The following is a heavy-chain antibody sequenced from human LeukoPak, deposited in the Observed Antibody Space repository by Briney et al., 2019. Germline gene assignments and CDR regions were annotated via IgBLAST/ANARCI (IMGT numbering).Heavy chain of an antibody. D-gene: IGHD1-26*01. J-gene: IGHJ4*02. CDR2: IYYSGST. V-gene: IGHV4-59*01. CDR1: GGSISSYL. Sequence: PSETLSLTCTVSGGSISSYLWSWIRQPPGKGLEWIGYIYYSGSTNYNPSLKSRVTILVDTSKNQFSLKVSSVTAADTAVYYCARGQYSGSCFDNWGQGSLVTVSS. CDR3: ARGQYSGSCFDN.